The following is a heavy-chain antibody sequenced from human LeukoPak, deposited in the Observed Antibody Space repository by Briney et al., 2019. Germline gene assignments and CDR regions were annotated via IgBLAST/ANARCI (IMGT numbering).Heavy chain of an antibody. D-gene: IGHD6-19*01. CDR2: INHSGST. CDR3: ASRGGRGWYHRVFAKPEKGFSNFDY. V-gene: IGHV4-34*01. J-gene: IGHJ4*02. CDR1: GGSFSGYY. Sequence: PSETLSLTCAVYGGSFSGYYWSWIRQPPGKGLEWIGEINHSGSTNYNPSLKSRVTISVDTSKNQFSLKLSSVTAADTAVYYCASRGGRGWYHRVFAKPEKGFSNFDYWGQGTLVTVSS.